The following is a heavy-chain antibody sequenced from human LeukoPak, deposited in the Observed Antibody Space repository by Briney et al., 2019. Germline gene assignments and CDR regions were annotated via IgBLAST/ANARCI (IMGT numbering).Heavy chain of an antibody. Sequence: SETLSLTCAVYGGSFSGYYWSWIRQPPGKGLEWIGEINHSGSTNYNPSLKSRVTISVDTSKNQFSLKLSSVTAADTAVYYCARNVVSYFDYWGQGTLVTVSS. CDR3: ARNVVSYFDY. CDR2: INHSGST. J-gene: IGHJ4*02. V-gene: IGHV4-34*01. D-gene: IGHD2-15*01. CDR1: GGSFSGYY.